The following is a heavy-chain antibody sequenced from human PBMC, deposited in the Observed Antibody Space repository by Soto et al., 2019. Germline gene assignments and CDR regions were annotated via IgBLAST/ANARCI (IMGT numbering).Heavy chain of an antibody. CDR3: AKDERGSSWYDY. Sequence: QVQLVESGGGVVQPGRSLRLSCAASGFTFSSYGMHWVRQAPGKGLEWVAVISYDGSNKYYADSVKGRFTISRDNSKNTLYLHMNSLRAEDTAVYYCAKDERGSSWYDYWGQGTLVTVSS. J-gene: IGHJ4*02. V-gene: IGHV3-30*18. CDR2: ISYDGSNK. CDR1: GFTFSSYG. D-gene: IGHD6-13*01.